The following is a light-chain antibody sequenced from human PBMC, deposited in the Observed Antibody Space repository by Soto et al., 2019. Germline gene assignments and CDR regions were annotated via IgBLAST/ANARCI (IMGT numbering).Light chain of an antibody. CDR1: QSIKNW. CDR2: DAS. J-gene: IGKJ4*01. CDR3: QQYDDYPLT. Sequence: DIQMTQSASTLSASVGDSVTITCRASQSIKNWLSWYQQKPGTAPKFLIYDASTLESGVPSRFSGSGSGTEFTLTISSLQADDFATYFCQQYDDYPLTFGGGTKVDIK. V-gene: IGKV1-5*01.